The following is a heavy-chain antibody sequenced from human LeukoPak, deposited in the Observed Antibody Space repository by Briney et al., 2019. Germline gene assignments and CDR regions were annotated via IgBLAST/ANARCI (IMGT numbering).Heavy chain of an antibody. J-gene: IGHJ4*02. CDR3: AKDYGAFCFDS. D-gene: IGHD4-17*01. CDR2: TIPDSGDT. Sequence: ASVKVSCKASGYTFTGYYMHWVRQAPGQGLEWMGWTIPDSGDTNYAQKFQGGVTMTRDTSISTAYMELSGLRSEDTALYYCAKDYGAFCFDSWGQGTLVTVSS. CDR1: GYTFTGYY. V-gene: IGHV1-2*02.